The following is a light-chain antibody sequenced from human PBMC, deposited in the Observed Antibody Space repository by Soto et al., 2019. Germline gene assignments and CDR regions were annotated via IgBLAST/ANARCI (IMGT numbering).Light chain of an antibody. Sequence: EIVLTQSPGTLSLSPGERTTLSCRASQSVSSSYLAWYQQKPGQAPRLLIYGASNRATGIPDRFSGSGSGTDFTLTISRLEPEHFAVYYCQQYGSSPRTFGQGTKVDIK. J-gene: IGKJ1*01. V-gene: IGKV3-20*01. CDR2: GAS. CDR1: QSVSSSY. CDR3: QQYGSSPRT.